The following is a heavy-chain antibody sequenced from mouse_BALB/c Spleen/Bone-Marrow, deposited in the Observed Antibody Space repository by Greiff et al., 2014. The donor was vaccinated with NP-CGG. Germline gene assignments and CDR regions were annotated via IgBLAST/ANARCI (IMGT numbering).Heavy chain of an antibody. J-gene: IGHJ3*01. CDR3: TRSNGSWFAY. D-gene: IGHD1-1*02. V-gene: IGHV1S81*02. CDR2: INPSSGGT. Sequence: QVQLQQSGAELVKPGASVKLSCKASGYTFTSYYMYWVKQRPGQGLEWIGEINPSSGGTNFNEKFKSKATLTVDKSSSTAYMQLSSLTSEDSAVYYCTRSNGSWFAYWGQGTLVTVSA. CDR1: GYTFTSYY.